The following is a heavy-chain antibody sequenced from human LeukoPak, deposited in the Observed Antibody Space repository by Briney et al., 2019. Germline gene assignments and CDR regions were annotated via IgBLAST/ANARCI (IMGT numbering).Heavy chain of an antibody. D-gene: IGHD6-19*01. CDR2: VYYSGKT. Sequence: PSETLSLTCSVSGGSIKSSSYYWGWIRQSPGKGLEWIGNVYYSGKTYYNPSLGSRATISLDTSKNQFSLRLTSVTAADTAVYYCARDGDGYGSGWDYWGQGTLVTVSS. CDR1: GGSIKSSSYY. CDR3: ARDGDGYGSGWDY. V-gene: IGHV4-39*07. J-gene: IGHJ4*02.